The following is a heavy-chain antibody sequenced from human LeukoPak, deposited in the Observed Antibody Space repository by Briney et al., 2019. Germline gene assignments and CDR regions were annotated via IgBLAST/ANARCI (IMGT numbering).Heavy chain of an antibody. V-gene: IGHV1-69*05. CDR2: IIPIFGTA. D-gene: IGHD1-26*01. J-gene: IGHJ5*02. CDR3: ARSPSGGSYISRWFAP. CDR1: GGTFSSYA. Sequence: SVKVSCKASGGTFSSYAISWVRQAPGQGLEWMGGIIPIFGTANYAQKFQGRVTITTDESTSTAYMELSSLRSEDTAVYYCARSPSGGSYISRWFAPWGQGPLVTVSS.